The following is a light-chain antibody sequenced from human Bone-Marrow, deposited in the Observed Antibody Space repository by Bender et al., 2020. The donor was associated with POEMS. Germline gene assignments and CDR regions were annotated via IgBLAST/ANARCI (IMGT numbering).Light chain of an antibody. Sequence: QSALTQPASVSGSPGQSITISCTGTSSDVGGYGYVSWYQQHPGKAHKVMIYDVSRRPSGVPDRFSGSRSGTSASLAISGLQSEDEADYYCAVWDDSLNGRVFGGGTKLTV. CDR2: DVS. CDR3: AVWDDSLNGRV. J-gene: IGLJ3*02. CDR1: SSDVGGYGY. V-gene: IGLV2-11*01.